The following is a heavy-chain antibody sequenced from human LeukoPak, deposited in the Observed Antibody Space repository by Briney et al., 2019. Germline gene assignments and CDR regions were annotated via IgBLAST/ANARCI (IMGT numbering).Heavy chain of an antibody. J-gene: IGHJ6*02. CDR3: ARGLLGDFWSGYYSYYYYYYGMDV. Sequence: ASVKVSCKASGYTFTSYDINWVRQAPGQGLEWMGWMNPNSGNTGYAQKFQGRVTMTRNTSISTDYMELSSLRSEDTAVYYCARGLLGDFWSGYYSYYYYYYGMDVWGQGTTVTVSS. D-gene: IGHD3-3*01. CDR2: MNPNSGNT. CDR1: GYTFTSYD. V-gene: IGHV1-8*01.